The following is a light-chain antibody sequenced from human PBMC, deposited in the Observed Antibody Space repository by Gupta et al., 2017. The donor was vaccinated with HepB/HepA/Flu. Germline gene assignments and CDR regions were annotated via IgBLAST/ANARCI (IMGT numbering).Light chain of an antibody. J-gene: IGKJ4*01. CDR3: QQSYRTPLT. V-gene: IGKV1-39*01. CDR2: AAS. CDR1: QNINKY. Sequence: DIQMTQSPSSLSASVGDRVTITCRASQNINKYVNWYQQKPGKAPKFLIYAASTMQSGVPSRFSGSGSGTDFTLTISSLQPEDFATYYCQQSYRTPLTFGGGTKVEIK.